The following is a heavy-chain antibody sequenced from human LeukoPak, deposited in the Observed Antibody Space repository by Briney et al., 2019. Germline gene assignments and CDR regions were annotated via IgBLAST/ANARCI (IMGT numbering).Heavy chain of an antibody. CDR3: AKDAGYSGSYWRPFDY. J-gene: IGHJ4*02. Sequence: GGSLRLSCAASGFTFDDYGMSWVRQAPGKGLEWVSGINWNGGSTGYADSVKGRFTISRDNAKNTLYLQMDSLRAEDTAVYYCAKDAGYSGSYWRPFDYWGQGTLVTVSS. D-gene: IGHD1-26*01. V-gene: IGHV3-20*04. CDR2: INWNGGST. CDR1: GFTFDDYG.